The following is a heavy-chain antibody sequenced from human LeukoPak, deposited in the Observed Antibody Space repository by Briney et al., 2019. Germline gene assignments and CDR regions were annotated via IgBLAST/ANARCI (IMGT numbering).Heavy chain of an antibody. CDR2: INHSGST. CDR1: GGAFSGYY. CDR3: ARGTTVTTYYFDY. J-gene: IGHJ4*02. Sequence: SETVSLTCAVYGGAFSGYYWSWIRQPPGKGLEWIGEINHSGSTNYNPSLKSRVTISVDTSKNQFSLKLSSVTAADTAVYYCARGTTVTTYYFDYWGQGTLVTVSS. D-gene: IGHD4-4*01. V-gene: IGHV4-34*01.